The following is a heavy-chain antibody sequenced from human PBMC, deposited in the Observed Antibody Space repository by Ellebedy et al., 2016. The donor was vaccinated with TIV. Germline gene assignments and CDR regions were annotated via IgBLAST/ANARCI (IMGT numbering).Heavy chain of an antibody. D-gene: IGHD3-10*01. CDR2: INPNSGGV. Sequence: AASVKVSCKASGGTFNNYAINWVRQAPGQGLEWMGWINPNSGGVKYAQKFQGRVSMTRETSMKTVFMQLSSLKSDDTAVYYCARGLIFRGLIMTRFDPWGQGTLVTVSS. V-gene: IGHV1-2*02. J-gene: IGHJ5*02. CDR1: GGTFNNYA. CDR3: ARGLIFRGLIMTRFDP.